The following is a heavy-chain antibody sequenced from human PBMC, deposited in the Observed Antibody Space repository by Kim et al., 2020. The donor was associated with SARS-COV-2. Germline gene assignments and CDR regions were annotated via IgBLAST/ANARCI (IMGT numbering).Heavy chain of an antibody. CDR3: ARARIGAAGTSYSILGY. V-gene: IGHV1-3*01. D-gene: IGHD6-13*01. J-gene: IGHJ4*02. Sequence: ASVKVSCKASGYIFTSYAMHWVRQAPGQRLEWMGWINAGNGNTKYSQKFQGRVTFTRDTSASTAYMELSSLRSEDTAVYYCARARIGAAGTSYSILGYWGQGTLVTVSS. CDR1: GYIFTSYA. CDR2: INAGNGNT.